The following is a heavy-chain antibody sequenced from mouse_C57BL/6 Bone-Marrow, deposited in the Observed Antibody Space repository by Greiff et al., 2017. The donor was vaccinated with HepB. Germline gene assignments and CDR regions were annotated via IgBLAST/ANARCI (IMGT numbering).Heavy chain of an antibody. CDR2: IWRGGST. D-gene: IGHD5-1*01. J-gene: IGHJ3*01. CDR3: AKEYPGFAY. CDR1: GFSLTSYG. V-gene: IGHV2-5*01. Sequence: VQLQQSGPGLVQPSQSLSITCTVSGFSLTSYGVHWVRQSPGKGLEWLGVIWRGGSTDYNAAFMSRLGITKDNSKSQVFFKMNRLQAADTAIYCCAKEYPGFAYWGQGTLVTVSA.